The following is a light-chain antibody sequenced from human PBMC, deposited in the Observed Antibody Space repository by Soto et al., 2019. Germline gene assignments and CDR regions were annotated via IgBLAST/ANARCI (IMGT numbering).Light chain of an antibody. CDR2: NVY. CDR1: RSDVGAYNF. J-gene: IGLJ1*01. CDR3: SAYTVSRTYV. Sequence: QSVLTQPASVSGSPGQSITISCTGTRSDVGAYNFVSWHQQHPGKAPKLLIYNVYDRPSGISYRFSGSKSGNTASLTISGLQGEDEADYYCSAYTVSRTYVFGTGTTLTVL. V-gene: IGLV2-14*03.